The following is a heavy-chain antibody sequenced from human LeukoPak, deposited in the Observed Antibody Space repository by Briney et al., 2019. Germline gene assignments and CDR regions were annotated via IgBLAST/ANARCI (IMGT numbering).Heavy chain of an antibody. D-gene: IGHD1-26*01. J-gene: IGHJ4*02. CDR2: IYHSGST. Sequence: SETLSLTCAVSGGSISSSNWWSWVRQPPGKGLEWIGEIYHSGSTNYNPSLKSRVTISVDKSKNQFSLKLSSVTAADTAVYYCARAYSGSYPFWDYWGQGTLVTVSS. V-gene: IGHV4-4*02. CDR1: GGSISSSNW. CDR3: ARAYSGSYPFWDY.